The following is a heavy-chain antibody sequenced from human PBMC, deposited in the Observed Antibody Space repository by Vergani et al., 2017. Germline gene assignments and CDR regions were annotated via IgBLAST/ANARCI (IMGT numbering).Heavy chain of an antibody. CDR2: ISGNGRST. CDR3: ARDSDYDILTGLWDY. V-gene: IGHV3-23*01. CDR1: GFTFKSYA. Sequence: EVLLLQSGGGLVQPGGSLRLSCEASGFTFKSYAMNWVRQAPGKGLEWVSMISGNGRSTYYTDSLKGRFTISRDNSKNTLSLEMNSLRPDDAAVYYCARDSDYDILTGLWDYWGQGTLVTVSS. J-gene: IGHJ4*02. D-gene: IGHD3-9*01.